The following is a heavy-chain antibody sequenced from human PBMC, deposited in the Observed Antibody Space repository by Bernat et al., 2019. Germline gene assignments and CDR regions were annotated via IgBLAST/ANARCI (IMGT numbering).Heavy chain of an antibody. CDR1: GFTFSSYW. CDR2: IKQDGSEK. CDR3: ARDPLRRYYDSSGSRPYFDY. Sequence: EVQLVESGGGLVQPGGSLRLSCAASGFTFSSYWMSWVRQAPGKGLEWVANIKQDGSEKSYVDSVKGRFTISRDNAKNSLYLQMNRLRAEDTAVYYCARDPLRRYYDSSGSRPYFDYWGQGTLVTVSS. J-gene: IGHJ4*02. V-gene: IGHV3-7*01. D-gene: IGHD3-22*01.